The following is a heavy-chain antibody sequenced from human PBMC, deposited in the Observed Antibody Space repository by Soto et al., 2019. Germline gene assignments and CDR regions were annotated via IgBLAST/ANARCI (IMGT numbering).Heavy chain of an antibody. CDR3: AREEKPYYDSSGYYFR. D-gene: IGHD3-22*01. V-gene: IGHV4-59*12. Sequence: PSETLSLTCTVSGGSIGSYYWSWIRQPPGKGLEWIGYIYYSGSTYYNPSLKSRVTISVDTSKNQFSLKLSSVTAADTAVYYCAREEKPYYDSSGYYFRWGQGTLVTVSS. CDR1: GGSIGSYY. CDR2: IYYSGST. J-gene: IGHJ4*02.